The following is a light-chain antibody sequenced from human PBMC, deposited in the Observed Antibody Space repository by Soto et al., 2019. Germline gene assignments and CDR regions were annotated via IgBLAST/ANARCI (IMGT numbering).Light chain of an antibody. CDR3: ISYAGSNIVV. V-gene: IGLV2-8*01. Sequence: QSVLTQPPSASGSPGQSVTISCTGTSSDVGGYNFVSWYQQHPGKAPKLMIYEVSERPSGVPDRFSGSKSGNTASLTVSGLQAEDEADYYCISYAGSNIVVFGGGTTLTV. CDR1: SSDVGGYNF. CDR2: EVS. J-gene: IGLJ2*01.